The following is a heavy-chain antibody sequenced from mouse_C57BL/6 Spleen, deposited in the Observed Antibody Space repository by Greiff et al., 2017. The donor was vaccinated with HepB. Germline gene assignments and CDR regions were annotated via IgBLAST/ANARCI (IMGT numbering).Heavy chain of an antibody. V-gene: IGHV1-76*01. CDR3: ARMNTTVVFDY. CDR2: IYPGSGNT. CDR1: GYTFTDYY. J-gene: IGHJ2*01. D-gene: IGHD1-1*01. Sequence: VKLQESGAELVRPGASVKLSCKASGYTFTDYYINWVKQRPGQGLEWIARIYPGSGNTYYNEKFKGKATLTAEKSSSTAYMQLSSLTSEDSAVYFCARMNTTVVFDYWGQGTTLTVSS.